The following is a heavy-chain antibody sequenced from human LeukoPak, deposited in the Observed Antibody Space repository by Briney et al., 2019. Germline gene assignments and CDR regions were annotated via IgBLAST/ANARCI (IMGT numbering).Heavy chain of an antibody. CDR3: AKDLGCSGGSCYSDAFDI. Sequence: PGGSLRLSCAAPGFTFSSYAMSWVRQAPGKGLEWVSAISGSGGSTYYADSVKGRFTISRDNSKNTLYLQMNSLRAEDTAVYYCAKDLGCSGGSCYSDAFDIWGQGTMVTVSS. J-gene: IGHJ3*02. D-gene: IGHD2-15*01. CDR2: ISGSGGST. CDR1: GFTFSSYA. V-gene: IGHV3-23*01.